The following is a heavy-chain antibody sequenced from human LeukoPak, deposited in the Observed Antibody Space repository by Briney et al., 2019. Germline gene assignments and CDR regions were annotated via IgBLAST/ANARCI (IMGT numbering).Heavy chain of an antibody. V-gene: IGHV1-18*01. D-gene: IGHD3-10*01. J-gene: IGHJ6*02. CDR1: GYTFTSYG. CDR2: ISAYNGNT. Sequence: GASVKVSCKASGYTFTSYGISWVRQAPGQGLEWMGWISAYNGNTNYAQKLQGRVTMTTDTSTSTAYMELRSLRSDDTAVYYCARDLVTMVRGVMNFYYCMDVWGQGTTVTVSS. CDR3: ARDLVTMVRGVMNFYYCMDV.